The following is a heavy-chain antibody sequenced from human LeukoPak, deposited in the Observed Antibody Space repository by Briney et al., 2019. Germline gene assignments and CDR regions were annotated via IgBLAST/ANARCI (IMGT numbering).Heavy chain of an antibody. CDR1: GYTFTSYY. J-gene: IGHJ5*01. Sequence: ASVKVSCKASGYTFTSYYMHWVRQAPGQGLEWMGIINPSGGSTSYAQKFQGRVTMTRDTSTSTVYMELSSLRSEDTAVYYCAREEVAAAGISFNWFDPWGQGTTVTVSS. CDR3: AREEVAAAGISFNWFDP. D-gene: IGHD6-13*01. CDR2: INPSGGST. V-gene: IGHV1-46*01.